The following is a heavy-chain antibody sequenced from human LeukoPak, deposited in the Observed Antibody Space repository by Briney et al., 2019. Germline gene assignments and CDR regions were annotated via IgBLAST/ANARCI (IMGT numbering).Heavy chain of an antibody. D-gene: IGHD1-26*01. CDR3: AKEKGELGPTDAFDI. Sequence: QSGGSLRLSCAASGFTFNSYGMSWVRQAPGKGLEWVSAISGSGDRTYYADSVKGRFTISRDNSKNTLYLQMNSLRAEDTAVYYCAKEKGELGPTDAFDIWGQGTMVIVSS. CDR2: ISGSGDRT. J-gene: IGHJ3*02. CDR1: GFTFNSYG. V-gene: IGHV3-23*01.